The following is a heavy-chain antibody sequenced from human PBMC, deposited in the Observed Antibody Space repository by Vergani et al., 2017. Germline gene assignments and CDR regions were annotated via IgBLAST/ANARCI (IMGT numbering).Heavy chain of an antibody. CDR1: GFTFSSYG. J-gene: IGHJ6*02. V-gene: IGHV3-30*18. CDR2: ISYDGSNK. Sequence: QVQLVESGGGVVQPGRSLRLSCAASGFTFSSYGMHWVRQAPGKGLEWVAVISYDGSNKYYADSVKGRFTISRDNSKNTLYLQMNSLRAEDTAVYYCAKDLSGATYYYYGMDVGGQGTTVTVSS. D-gene: IGHD1-26*01. CDR3: AKDLSGATYYYYGMDV.